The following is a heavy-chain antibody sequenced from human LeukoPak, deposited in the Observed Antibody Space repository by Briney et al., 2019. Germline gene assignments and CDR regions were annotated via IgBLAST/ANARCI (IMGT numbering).Heavy chain of an antibody. J-gene: IGHJ5*02. D-gene: IGHD3-10*01. CDR1: GYTFTSYD. Sequence: ASVKVSCKASGYTFTSYDINWVRQATGQGLEWMGWVNPNSGNTGYAQKFQGRVTMTRNTSISTYMELSSLRSEDTAVYYCARVEVRGVITGNNWFDPWGQGTLVTVSS. CDR2: VNPNSGNT. V-gene: IGHV1-8*01. CDR3: ARVEVRGVITGNNWFDP.